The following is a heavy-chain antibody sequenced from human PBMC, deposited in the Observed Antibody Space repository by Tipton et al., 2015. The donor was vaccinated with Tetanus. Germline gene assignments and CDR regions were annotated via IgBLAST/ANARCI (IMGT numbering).Heavy chain of an antibody. J-gene: IGHJ5*02. CDR1: GFTFSSYW. D-gene: IGHD2-15*01. Sequence: SLRLSCAASGFTFSSYWMSWVRQAPGKGLEWVANIKQDGSEKYYVDSVKGRFTISRDNAKNSLYLQMNSLRAEDSAIYYCAKGKGSGILDWFDPWGQGALVTVSS. CDR2: IKQDGSEK. V-gene: IGHV3-7*03. CDR3: AKGKGSGILDWFDP.